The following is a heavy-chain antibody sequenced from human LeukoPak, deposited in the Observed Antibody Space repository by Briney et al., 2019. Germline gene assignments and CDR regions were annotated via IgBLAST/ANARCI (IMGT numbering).Heavy chain of an antibody. Sequence: PGGSLRLSCAASGFTFSNAWMTWVRQAPGKGLEWAGRIKSKTDGGTTDYAAPVKGRFTISRDDSKTTPYLQMNSLKTEDTALYYCTTVLSGSYMWGQGTLVTVSS. V-gene: IGHV3-15*01. CDR3: TTVLSGSYM. D-gene: IGHD1-26*01. J-gene: IGHJ4*02. CDR1: GFTFSNAW. CDR2: IKSKTDGGTT.